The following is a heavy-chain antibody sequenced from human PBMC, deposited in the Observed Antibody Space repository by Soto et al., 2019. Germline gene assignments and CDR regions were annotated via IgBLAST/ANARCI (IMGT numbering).Heavy chain of an antibody. D-gene: IGHD6-13*01. CDR2: ISSSGSTI. CDR3: ARETHSSPFDP. CDR1: GFTFSNYW. V-gene: IGHV3-48*03. J-gene: IGHJ5*02. Sequence: GGSLRLSCTASGFTFSNYWMSWVSQAPGKGLEWVSYISSSGSTIYYADSVKGRFTISRDNAKNSLYLQMNSLRAEDTAVYYCARETHSSPFDPWGQGTLVTVS.